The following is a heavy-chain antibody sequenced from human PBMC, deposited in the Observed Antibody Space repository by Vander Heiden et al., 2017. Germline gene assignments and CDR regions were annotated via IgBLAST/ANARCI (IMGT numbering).Heavy chain of an antibody. J-gene: IGHJ6*02. CDR2: IWYGGSNK. D-gene: IGHD2-2*01. CDR1: AFSFSRYG. CDR3: ARDRVIVVVPAATDYYGMDV. Sequence: QVQLVESGGGVVQPGRSLRLPCAASAFSFSRYGFHWVRLVPGTGLEWVAVIWYGGSNKYYGDSVKGRFTISRDNSKNTLYLQMNSLRAEDTAVYYCARDRVIVVVPAATDYYGMDVWGQGTTVTVSS. V-gene: IGHV3-33*01.